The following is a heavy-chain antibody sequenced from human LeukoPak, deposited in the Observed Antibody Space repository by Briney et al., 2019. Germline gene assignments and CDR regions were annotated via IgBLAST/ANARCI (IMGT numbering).Heavy chain of an antibody. Sequence: GGSLRLSCAASGFTFSSYSMNWVRQAPGKGLEWVSSISSSSSYIYYADSVKGRFTISRDNAKNSLYLQMNSLRAEDTAVYYCAREGEVGGMDVWGQGTTVTVSS. V-gene: IGHV3-21*04. CDR3: AREGEVGGMDV. CDR1: GFTFSSYS. D-gene: IGHD2-21*01. CDR2: ISSSSSYI. J-gene: IGHJ6*02.